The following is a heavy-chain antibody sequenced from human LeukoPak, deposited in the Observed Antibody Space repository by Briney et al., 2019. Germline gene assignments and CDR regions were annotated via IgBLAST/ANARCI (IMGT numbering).Heavy chain of an antibody. D-gene: IGHD5-12*01. J-gene: IGHJ4*02. CDR2: ISAYNGNT. CDR1: GYTFSNYG. V-gene: IGHV1-18*01. CDR3: ARDGRLRGSYFDY. Sequence: ASVKVSCKASGYTFSNYGTSWLRQAPGQGLEWMGWISAYNGNTNYVEKLQGRVTMTTDTSTSTAYMELRSLTSDDTAVYYCARDGRLRGSYFDYWGQGTLVTVSS.